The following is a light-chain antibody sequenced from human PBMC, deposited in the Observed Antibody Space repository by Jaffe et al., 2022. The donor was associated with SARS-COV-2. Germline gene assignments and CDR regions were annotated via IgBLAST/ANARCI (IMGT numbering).Light chain of an antibody. J-gene: IGKJ1*01. CDR3: QQYNNWPRM. V-gene: IGKV3-15*01. CDR1: QSVSSN. Sequence: EIVMTQSPATLSVSPGERATLSCRASQSVSSNLAWYQQKRGQAPRLLIYGASTRATGIPARFSGSGSGTEFTLTISSLQSEDFAVYYCQQYNNWPRMFGQGTKVEIK. CDR2: GAS.